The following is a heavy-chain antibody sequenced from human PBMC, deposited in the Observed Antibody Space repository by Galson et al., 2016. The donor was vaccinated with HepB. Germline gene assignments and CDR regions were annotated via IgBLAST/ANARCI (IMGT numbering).Heavy chain of an antibody. CDR2: ISYDGGNV. J-gene: IGHJ4*01. CDR1: GCIFDNYG. V-gene: IGHV3-30*03. CDR3: AYYNIGPWAFDY. Sequence: SLRLSCAASGCIFDNYGIHWVRQAPGKGLEWLSVISYDGGNVDYADSVKGRFTVSRDNAKNTVYLHMNALRDDDTAVYSCAYYNIGPWAFDYWGQGTLVTVSS. D-gene: IGHD3-22*01.